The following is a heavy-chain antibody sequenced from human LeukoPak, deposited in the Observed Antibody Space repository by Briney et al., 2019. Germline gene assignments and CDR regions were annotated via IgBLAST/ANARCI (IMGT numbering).Heavy chain of an antibody. CDR1: GFTFSGSA. CDR3: TRWMDSSTSWRLDY. Sequence: GGSLRLSCAASGFTFSGSAMHWVRQASGKGLEWVGRIRSKANSYATAYAASVKGRFTISRDDSKNTAYLQMNSLKTEDTAVYYCTRWMDSSTSWRLDYWGQGTLVTVSS. J-gene: IGHJ4*02. D-gene: IGHD2-2*01. CDR2: IRSKANSYAT. V-gene: IGHV3-73*01.